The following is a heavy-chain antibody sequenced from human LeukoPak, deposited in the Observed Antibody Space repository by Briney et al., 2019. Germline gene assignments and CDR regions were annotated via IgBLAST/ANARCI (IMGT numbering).Heavy chain of an antibody. CDR3: ARCKWELVQYDY. CDR2: IYYSGST. D-gene: IGHD1-26*01. J-gene: IGHJ4*02. CDR1: GGSISSSSYY. V-gene: IGHV4-39*07. Sequence: SETLSLTCTVSGGSISSSSYYWGWIRQPPGKGLEWIGSIYYSGSTYYNPSLKSRVTISVDTSKNQFSLKLSSVTAADTAVYYCARCKWELVQYDYWGQGTLVTVSS.